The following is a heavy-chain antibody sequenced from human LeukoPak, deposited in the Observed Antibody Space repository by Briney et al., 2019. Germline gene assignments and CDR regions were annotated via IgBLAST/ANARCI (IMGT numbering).Heavy chain of an antibody. J-gene: IGHJ6*02. CDR3: ARKHSSWEYYYYGMDV. Sequence: GSLRLSCAASGFTFSSYAMSWVRQAPGKGLEWVSAISGSGGSTYYADSVKGRFTISRDKSKNTLYLQMNSLRAEDTAVYYCARKHSSWEYYYYGMDVWGQGTTVTVSS. V-gene: IGHV3-23*01. CDR1: GFTFSSYA. CDR2: ISGSGGST. D-gene: IGHD6-13*01.